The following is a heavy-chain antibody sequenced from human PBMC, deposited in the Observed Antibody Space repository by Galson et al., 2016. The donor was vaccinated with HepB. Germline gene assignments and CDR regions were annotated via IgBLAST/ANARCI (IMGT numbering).Heavy chain of an antibody. D-gene: IGHD3-10*01. J-gene: IGHJ6*02. CDR3: ARAVMLGRGIDV. V-gene: IGHV6-1*01. CDR1: GDSVYNNGAA. CDR2: TFYRSTWEN. Sequence: CAISGDSVYNNGAAWVWIRQSLSRGLEWLGRTFYRSTWENHYAGTVKNRITISPDTSRNQFSLHLNSVTPEDTAVYYCARAVMLGRGIDVWGQGTTVTVSS.